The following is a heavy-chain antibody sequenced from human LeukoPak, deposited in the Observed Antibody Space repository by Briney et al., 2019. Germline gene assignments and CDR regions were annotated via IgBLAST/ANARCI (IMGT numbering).Heavy chain of an antibody. CDR1: GGSISYRY. Sequence: SETLSLTCSFSGGSISYRYWSWIRQTPGKGLEWIGYIYYSGGTNYNPSLESRVTISVDTSKSQFSLKLTSVTAADTAVYYCARVRCSGGSCYYDNWGQGTLVTVSS. V-gene: IGHV4-59*08. J-gene: IGHJ4*02. CDR3: ARVRCSGGSCYYDN. D-gene: IGHD2-15*01. CDR2: IYYSGGT.